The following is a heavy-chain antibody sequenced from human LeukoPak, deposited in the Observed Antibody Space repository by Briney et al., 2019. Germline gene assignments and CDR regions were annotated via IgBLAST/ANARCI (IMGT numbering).Heavy chain of an antibody. J-gene: IGHJ4*02. CDR2: IYYSGST. CDR3: ARASPVLRCVDY. V-gene: IGHV4-59*12. D-gene: IGHD4-17*01. Sequence: SETLSLTCTVSGGSISSYYWSWIRQPSGKGLEWIGYIYYSGSTNYNPSLKSRVTISVDTSKNQFSLKLSSVTTADTAVYYCARASPVLRCVDYWGQGTLVTVSS. CDR1: GGSISSYY.